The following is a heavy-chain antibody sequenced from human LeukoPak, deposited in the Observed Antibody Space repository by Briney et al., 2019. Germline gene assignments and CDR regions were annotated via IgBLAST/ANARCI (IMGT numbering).Heavy chain of an antibody. D-gene: IGHD6-19*01. Sequence: GGSLRLSCAASGFTFSSSAMTWVRQAPGKGLEWVSAINNVGDDTIYTDSLKGRFTISRDNSKNTLYLQMNSLRAEDTAVYYCAKTPGIAVAGTGFDYWGQGTLVTVSS. V-gene: IGHV3-23*01. CDR1: GFTFSSSA. CDR2: INNVGDDT. J-gene: IGHJ4*02. CDR3: AKTPGIAVAGTGFDY.